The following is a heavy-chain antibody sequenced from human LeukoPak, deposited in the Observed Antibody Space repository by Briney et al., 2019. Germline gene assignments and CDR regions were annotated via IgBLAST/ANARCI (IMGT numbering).Heavy chain of an antibody. CDR2: INWNGGST. CDR3: ARVTKYSSGWGEPFDY. CDR1: GFTFDDYG. V-gene: IGHV3-20*01. D-gene: IGHD6-19*01. Sequence: GGSLRLSCAASGFTFDDYGMSWVRQAPGKGLEWVSGINWNGGSTGYADSVKGRFTISRDNAQNSLYLQMNSMRAEDTALYHCARVTKYSSGWGEPFDYWGQGTLVTVSS. J-gene: IGHJ4*02.